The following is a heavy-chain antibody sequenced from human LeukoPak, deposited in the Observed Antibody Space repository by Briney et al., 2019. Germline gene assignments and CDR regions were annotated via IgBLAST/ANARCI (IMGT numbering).Heavy chain of an antibody. D-gene: IGHD3-10*01. CDR1: GFTFSSYS. Sequence: GGSLRLSCAASGFTFSSYSMNWVRQAPGKGLEWVSSISSSSSYIYYADSVKGRFTISRDNAKNSLYLQMNSLRAEDTAVYYCARVNPGVGAFDIWGQGTMVTVSS. V-gene: IGHV3-21*01. CDR3: ARVNPGVGAFDI. CDR2: ISSSSSYI. J-gene: IGHJ3*02.